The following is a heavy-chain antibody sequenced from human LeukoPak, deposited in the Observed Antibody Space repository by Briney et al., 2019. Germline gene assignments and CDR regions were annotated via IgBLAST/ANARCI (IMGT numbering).Heavy chain of an antibody. D-gene: IGHD3-3*01. Sequence: PETLSLTCTPSGGSISSSSCYWGWIRQPAGKGLEWLGRIYYSGSTYYDPSLKSRVTISVDTSKNQFSLKLSSVTAADTAVYYCARDWDYDFWSGAFPNWFDPWGQGTLVTVSS. CDR1: GGSISSSSCY. CDR2: IYYSGST. V-gene: IGHV4-39*07. J-gene: IGHJ5*02. CDR3: ARDWDYDFWSGAFPNWFDP.